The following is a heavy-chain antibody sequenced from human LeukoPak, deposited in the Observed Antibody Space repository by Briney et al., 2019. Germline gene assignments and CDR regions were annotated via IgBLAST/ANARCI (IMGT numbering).Heavy chain of an antibody. V-gene: IGHV5-51*01. CDR1: GYSFTSYW. CDR2: IYPGDSDT. Sequence: GESLKISGKGSGYSFTSYWIGGVGQMPGKGLGWMGIIYPGDSDTCYRPSFQGQVTISAAKSISTAYLQWSSLKASDTAMYYCERLVGDDYPDYWGQGTLVTVSS. J-gene: IGHJ4*02. CDR3: ERLVGDDYPDY. D-gene: IGHD3-10*01.